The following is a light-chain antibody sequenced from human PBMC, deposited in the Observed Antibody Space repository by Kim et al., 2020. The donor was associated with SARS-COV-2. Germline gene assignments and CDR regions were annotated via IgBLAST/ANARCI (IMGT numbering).Light chain of an antibody. J-gene: IGLJ1*01. CDR2: EVT. Sequence: GQSVTISCTGTSSDVGSYNYVSWYQQHPGKAPKLMIYEVTKRPSGVPDRFSGSKSGNTASPTVSGLQAEDEAEYYCSSYAHSDKYVFGTGTKVTVL. CDR1: SSDVGSYNY. V-gene: IGLV2-8*01. CDR3: SSYAHSDKYV.